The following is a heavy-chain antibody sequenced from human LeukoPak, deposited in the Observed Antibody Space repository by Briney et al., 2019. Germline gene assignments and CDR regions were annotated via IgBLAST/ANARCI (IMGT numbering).Heavy chain of an antibody. J-gene: IGHJ4*02. CDR2: INHSGST. V-gene: IGHV4-34*01. Sequence: PSETLSLTCAVYGGSFSGYYWSWIRQPPGKGLEWIGEINHSGSTNYNPSLKSRVTISVDTSKNQFSLKLSSVTAADTAVYYCAGLVLRFLEWAREFDYWGQGTLVTVSS. D-gene: IGHD3-3*01. CDR1: GGSFSGYY. CDR3: AGLVLRFLEWAREFDY.